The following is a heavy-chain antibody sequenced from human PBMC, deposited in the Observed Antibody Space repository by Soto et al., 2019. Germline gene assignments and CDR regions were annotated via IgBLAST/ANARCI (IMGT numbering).Heavy chain of an antibody. CDR2: IYHSGST. D-gene: IGHD3-9*01. CDR1: GGSISSGGYS. Sequence: SETLSLTGAVSGGSISSGGYSWSWIRQPPGKGLEWIGYIYHSGSTYYNPSLKSRVTISVGRSKNQFSLKLSSVTAADTAVYYCARALRYYDILTGFDYWGQGTLVTVSS. CDR3: ARALRYYDILTGFDY. V-gene: IGHV4-30-2*01. J-gene: IGHJ4*02.